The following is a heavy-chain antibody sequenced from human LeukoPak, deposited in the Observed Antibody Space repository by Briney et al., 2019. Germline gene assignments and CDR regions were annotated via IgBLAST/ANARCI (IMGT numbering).Heavy chain of an antibody. J-gene: IGHJ6*03. CDR2: ISGSGGST. Sequence: GGSLRLSCAASGFTFSSYAMSWVRQAPGKGLEWVSAISGSGGSTYYADSVKGRFTISRDNSKNTLYLQMNSLRAEDTAVYYCAKGGTDSSSFYYYYMDVWGKGTTVTVSS. V-gene: IGHV3-23*01. CDR1: GFTFSSYA. D-gene: IGHD6-6*01. CDR3: AKGGTDSSSFYYYYMDV.